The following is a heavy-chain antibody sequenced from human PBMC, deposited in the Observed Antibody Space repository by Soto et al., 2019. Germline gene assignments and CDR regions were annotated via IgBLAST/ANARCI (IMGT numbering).Heavy chain of an antibody. D-gene: IGHD5-18*01. CDR2: TYYRSKWYN. V-gene: IGHV6-1*01. J-gene: IGHJ3*02. CDR1: GYSVSGNSAA. CDR3: ARWIQGSHAFEI. Sequence: PSHTLSLTCAISGYSVSGNSAAWNWIRRSPSRGLEWLGRTYYRSKWYNDYAVSVKSRITINPDTSKNQFSLQLNSVTPEDTAVYYCARWIQGSHAFEIWGQGTMVTVSS.